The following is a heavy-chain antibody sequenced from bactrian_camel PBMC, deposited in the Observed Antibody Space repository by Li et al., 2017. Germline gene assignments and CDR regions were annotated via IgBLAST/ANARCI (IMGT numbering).Heavy chain of an antibody. CDR3: AARSLSSCGIFHRTWVDY. V-gene: IGHV3S9*01. J-gene: IGHJ4*01. D-gene: IGHD2*01. CDR1: GATHNYLC. Sequence: HVQLVESGGGSVQVGGSLRLSCGISGATHNYLCMAWFRQGPGKEREGVAAIDSEGTTYYADSVKGRFTIARDNAKNTVDLQMNSLKPEDTAMYYCAARSLSSCGIFHRTWVDYWGQGTQVTVS. CDR2: IDSEGTT.